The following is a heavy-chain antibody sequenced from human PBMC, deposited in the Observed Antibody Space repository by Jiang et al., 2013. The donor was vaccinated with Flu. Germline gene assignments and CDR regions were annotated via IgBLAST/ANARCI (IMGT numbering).Heavy chain of an antibody. V-gene: IGHV4-59*08. Sequence: LLKPSETLSLTCTVSGGSISSYYWSWIRQPPGKGLEWIGYIYYSGSTNYNPSLKSRVTISVDTSKNQFSLKLSSVTAADTAVYYCARHRKEGRIAAAGETFDYWGQGTLVTVSS. J-gene: IGHJ4*02. CDR3: ARHRKEGRIAAAGETFDY. CDR1: GGSISSYY. D-gene: IGHD6-13*01. CDR2: IYYSGST.